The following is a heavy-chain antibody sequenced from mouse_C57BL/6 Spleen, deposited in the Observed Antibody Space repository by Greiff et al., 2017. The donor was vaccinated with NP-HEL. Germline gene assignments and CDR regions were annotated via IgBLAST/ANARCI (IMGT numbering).Heavy chain of an antibody. CDR1: GYTFTSYW. CDR2: IDPSDSET. J-gene: IGHJ1*03. CDR3: ARRLGDWYFDV. V-gene: IGHV1-52*01. Sequence: QVQLQQPGAELVRPGSSVKLSCKASGYTFTSYWMHWVKQRPIQGLEWIGNIDPSDSETHYNQKFKDKATLTVDKSSSTAYMQLSSLTSEDSAVYYCARRLGDWYFDVWGTGTTVTVSS. D-gene: IGHD3-2*02.